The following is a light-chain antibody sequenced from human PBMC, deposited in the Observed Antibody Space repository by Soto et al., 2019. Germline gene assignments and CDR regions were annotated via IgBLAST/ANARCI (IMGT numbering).Light chain of an antibody. CDR2: GTS. J-gene: IGKJ1*01. Sequence: EIVLTQSPGTLSLSPGDRATLSCRSSQSVSRSYLAWYQQKPGQAPRLLIRGTSNRATGIPDRFTGRGSGTDFTLTISRLEPEDFAVYYCQQYGSSPWTFGQGTKVDIK. CDR1: QSVSRSY. V-gene: IGKV3-20*01. CDR3: QQYGSSPWT.